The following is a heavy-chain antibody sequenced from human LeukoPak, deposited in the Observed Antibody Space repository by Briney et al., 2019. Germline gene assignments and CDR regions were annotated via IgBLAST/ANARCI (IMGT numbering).Heavy chain of an antibody. D-gene: IGHD6-19*01. CDR2: INPSVGST. V-gene: IGHV1-46*01. CDR3: ARDSGYSSGWSH. J-gene: IGHJ4*02. CDR1: GYTFSSYY. Sequence: ASVKVSCKASGYTFSSYYTHWVRQAPGQGLEWMGVINPSVGSTSYAQKFQGRVTMTRDTSTSTVYMELSSLRSEDTAIYYCARDSGYSSGWSHWGQGTLVTVSS.